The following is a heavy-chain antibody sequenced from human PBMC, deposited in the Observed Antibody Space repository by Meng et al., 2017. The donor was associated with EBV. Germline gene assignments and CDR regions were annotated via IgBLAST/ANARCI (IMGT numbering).Heavy chain of an antibody. J-gene: IGHJ4*02. D-gene: IGHD2-21*01. CDR1: GYAFTSYI. CDR3: VRGPPVGVPGPGDY. CDR2: INVGVGYT. V-gene: IGHV1-3*01. Sequence: QVHVVPAGAEVKNPGASVEVSCKASGYAFTSYILHWVRQAPGQRLEWMGWINVGVGYTKYSQKFQGRVTISSDTSATTGYMELSSLRSEDTAVYYCVRGPPVGVPGPGDYWGQGTLVTVSS.